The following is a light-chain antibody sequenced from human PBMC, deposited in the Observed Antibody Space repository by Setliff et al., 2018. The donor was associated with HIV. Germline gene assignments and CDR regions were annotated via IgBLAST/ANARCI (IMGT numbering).Light chain of an antibody. CDR1: SSDVGGYNY. V-gene: IGLV2-14*03. Sequence: QSALAQPASVSGSPGQSITISCTGTSSDVGGYNYVSWYQQPPGKAPKLMIFDVSNRPSGVSNRFSGSKSGNTASLTISGLQAEDGADYYCSSYTSSSSVVVGGGTK. CDR3: SSYTSSSSVV. CDR2: DVS. J-gene: IGLJ2*01.